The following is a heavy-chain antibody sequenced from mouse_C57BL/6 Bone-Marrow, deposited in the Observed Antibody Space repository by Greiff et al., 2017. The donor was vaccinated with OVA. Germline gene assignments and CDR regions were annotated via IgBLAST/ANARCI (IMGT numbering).Heavy chain of an antibody. CDR1: GFSLASYA. CDR2: IWTGGGT. CDR3: ARKPYGSSYDYAMDY. V-gene: IGHV2-9-1*01. Sequence: QVQLQQSGPGLVAPSQSLSITCTVSGFSLASYAISWVRQPPGKGLEWLGVIWTGGGTTYNSALKSRLSISKDNSKSQVFLKMNSLQTDDTARYYCARKPYGSSYDYAMDYWGQGTSVTVSS. J-gene: IGHJ4*01. D-gene: IGHD1-1*01.